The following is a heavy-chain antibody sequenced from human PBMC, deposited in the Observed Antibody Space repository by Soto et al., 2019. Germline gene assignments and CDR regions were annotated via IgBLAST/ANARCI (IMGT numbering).Heavy chain of an antibody. CDR3: ARDIASPGGDYFDS. V-gene: IGHV3-21*06. D-gene: IGHD3-16*01. J-gene: IGHJ4*02. Sequence: EVQLVASGGGLVKAGGSLRLFCTASGFTFRNYNMNCVRQAPGKGLEWVSSISTGSAYMFYADSVKGRFTISSDNAQNSLFLQIDSPRAEDTAVYYCARDIASPGGDYFDSWGQGTLVTVSS. CDR2: ISTGSAYM. CDR1: GFTFRNYN.